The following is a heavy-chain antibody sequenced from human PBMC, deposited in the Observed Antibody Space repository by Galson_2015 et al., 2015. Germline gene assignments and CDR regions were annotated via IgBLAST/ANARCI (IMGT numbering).Heavy chain of an antibody. D-gene: IGHD1-1*01. J-gene: IGHJ4*02. V-gene: IGHV3-7*01. CDR3: ARVVRWNDYFDY. CDR1: GFTFSSYW. Sequence: SLRLSCAASGFTFSSYWMSWVRQAPGTGLEWVAVISQDGSEKYYVDSVKGRFTISRDNAKNSLYLQTNSLRAEDTAVYYCARVVRWNDYFDYWGQGTLVTVSS. CDR2: ISQDGSEK.